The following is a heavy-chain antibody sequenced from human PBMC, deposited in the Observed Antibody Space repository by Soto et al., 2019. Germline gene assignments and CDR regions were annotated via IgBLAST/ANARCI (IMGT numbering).Heavy chain of an antibody. CDR2: IYSDGNT. CDR1: GFTVSSNF. J-gene: IGHJ5*02. CDR3: ARVNHHYP. Sequence: GGSLRLSCAASGFTVSSNFMSWVRQAPGKGLQWASIIYSDGNTYYADSVKGRFTISRDVSKNTLYLQMNSLRADDTAVYYCARVNHHYPWGQGTLVTVSS. V-gene: IGHV3-53*01.